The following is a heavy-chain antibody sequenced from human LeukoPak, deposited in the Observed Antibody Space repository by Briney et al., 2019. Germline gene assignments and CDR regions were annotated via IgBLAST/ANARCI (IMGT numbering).Heavy chain of an antibody. J-gene: IGHJ4*02. D-gene: IGHD3-3*01. V-gene: IGHV3-7*01. CDR3: ARDSFWSGSVPGY. Sequence: PAGYLRLSCAASGFTFSSNWMSWVRQAPGKGLEWVANIKQDGSEKYYVDSVKGRFTISRDNAKNSLYLQMNSLRAEDTAVYYCARDSFWSGSVPGYWGQGTLVTVSS. CDR2: IKQDGSEK. CDR1: GFTFSSNW.